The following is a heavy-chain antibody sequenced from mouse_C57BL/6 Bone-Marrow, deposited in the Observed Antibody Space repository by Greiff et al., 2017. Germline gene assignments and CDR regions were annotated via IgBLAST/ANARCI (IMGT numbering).Heavy chain of an antibody. Sequence: VKVVESGPELVKPGASVKISCKASGYAFSSSWMNWVKQRPGKGLEWIGRIYPGDGDTNYNGKFKGKATLTADKSSSTAYMQLSSLTSEDSAVYFCARGYTWFAYWGQGTLVTVSA. V-gene: IGHV1-82*01. CDR1: GYAFSSSW. J-gene: IGHJ3*01. CDR3: ARGYTWFAY. CDR2: IYPGDGDT.